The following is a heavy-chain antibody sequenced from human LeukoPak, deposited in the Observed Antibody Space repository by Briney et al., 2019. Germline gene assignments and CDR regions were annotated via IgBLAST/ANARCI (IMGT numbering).Heavy chain of an antibody. CDR1: GVTFSSYA. CDR2: ISGSGGSS. J-gene: IGHJ4*02. Sequence: GGSLRLSCAASGVTFSSYAMSWVRQAPGKGLEWVSSISGSGGSSYYADSVKGRFTISRDSSKNTLYLQMNSLRAEDTAVYYCARAYCGGDCYPGDYWGQGTLVTVSS. V-gene: IGHV3-23*01. D-gene: IGHD2-21*02. CDR3: ARAYCGGDCYPGDY.